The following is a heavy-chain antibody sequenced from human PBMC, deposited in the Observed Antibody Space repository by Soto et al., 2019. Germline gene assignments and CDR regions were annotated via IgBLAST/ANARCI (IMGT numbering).Heavy chain of an antibody. Sequence: SETLSLTCTVSGGSISSYYWSWIRQPPGKGLEWIGYIYYSGSTNYNPSLKSRVTISVDTSKNQFSLKLSSVTAADTAVYYCARGGEPERITIFGVDPYYYGMDVWGQGTTVTVSS. J-gene: IGHJ6*02. CDR2: IYYSGST. CDR1: GGSISSYY. D-gene: IGHD3-3*01. V-gene: IGHV4-59*01. CDR3: ARGGEPERITIFGVDPYYYGMDV.